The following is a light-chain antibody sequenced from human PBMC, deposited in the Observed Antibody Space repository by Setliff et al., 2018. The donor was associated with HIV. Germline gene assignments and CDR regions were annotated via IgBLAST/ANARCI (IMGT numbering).Light chain of an antibody. CDR2: EVT. CDR3: SSYSSSSTLV. J-gene: IGLJ2*01. CDR1: SDDVGSYNF. Sequence: QSVLTQPASVSGSPGQSITISCTGTSDDVGSYNFVSWYQQHPGKAPKLMIYEVTKRPSGVSNRFSGSKSGNTASLTISGLQAEDEADYYCSSYSSSSTLVFGGGTKVTVL. V-gene: IGLV2-14*02.